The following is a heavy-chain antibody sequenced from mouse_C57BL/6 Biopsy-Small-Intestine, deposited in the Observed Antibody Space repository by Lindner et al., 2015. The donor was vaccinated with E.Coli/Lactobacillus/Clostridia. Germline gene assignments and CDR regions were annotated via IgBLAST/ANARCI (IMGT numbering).Heavy chain of an antibody. D-gene: IGHD4-1*02. CDR3: ARWGLNWHFFDY. CDR1: GYAFSSSW. Sequence: VQLQESGPELVKPGASVKISCKASGYAFSSSWMNWVKQRPGQGLEWIGWIYPGNDNTKYNEKFKDKATLTVDTSSSTAYMELHSLTSEDSVVYFCARWGLNWHFFDYWGQGTTLSVSS. V-gene: IGHV1-85*01. J-gene: IGHJ2*01. CDR2: IYPGNDNT.